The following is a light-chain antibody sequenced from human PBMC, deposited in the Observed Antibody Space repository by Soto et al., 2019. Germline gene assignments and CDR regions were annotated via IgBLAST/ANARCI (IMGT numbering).Light chain of an antibody. Sequence: EIVMTQSPATLSVSPGERATLSCRATQNVRSNLAWYHQKPGQAPMLLISDASTRATGIPARFSGSGSGTEFTLTITSLQSEDFGVYYCQQYDNWPLSFGGGTRVEIK. CDR2: DAS. CDR3: QQYDNWPLS. J-gene: IGKJ4*01. CDR1: QNVRSN. V-gene: IGKV3-15*01.